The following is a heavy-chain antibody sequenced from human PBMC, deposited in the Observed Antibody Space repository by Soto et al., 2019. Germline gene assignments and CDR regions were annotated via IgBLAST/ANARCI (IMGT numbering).Heavy chain of an antibody. CDR3: ARGLERPDYYYGMDV. CDR1: GFTFNDYG. CDR2: INWNGGGT. D-gene: IGHD1-1*01. V-gene: IGHV3-20*04. Sequence: GGSLRLSCAASGFTFNDYGMSWVRQAPGKGLEWVSGINWNGGGTGYANSVKGRFTISRDNARNSLYLQMNSLRAEDTALYYCARGLERPDYYYGMDVWGQGTTVTVSS. J-gene: IGHJ6*02.